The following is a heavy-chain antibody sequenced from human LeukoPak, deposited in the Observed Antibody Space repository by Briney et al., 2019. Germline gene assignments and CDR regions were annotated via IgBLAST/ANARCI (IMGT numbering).Heavy chain of an antibody. D-gene: IGHD3-3*01. CDR1: GFTFSSYW. Sequence: GGSLRLSCAASGFTFSSYWMSWVRQASGKGLEWVGRIRSKANSYATAYAASVKGRFTISRDDSKNTAYLQMNSLKTEDTAVYYCTRPLSGGEEYYYYMDVWGKGTTVTVSS. CDR2: IRSKANSYAT. V-gene: IGHV3-73*01. CDR3: TRPLSGGEEYYYYMDV. J-gene: IGHJ6*03.